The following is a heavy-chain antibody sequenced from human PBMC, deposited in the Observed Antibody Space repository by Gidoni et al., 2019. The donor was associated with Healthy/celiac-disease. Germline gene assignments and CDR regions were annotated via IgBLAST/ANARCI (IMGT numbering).Heavy chain of an antibody. CDR2: IIPILGIA. D-gene: IGHD2-21*02. Sequence: QVQLVQSGAAVKKPGSSVKVSCKASGGTFSSYTISWVRQAPGQGLEWMGRIIPILGIANYAQKFQGRVTITADKSTSTAYMELSSLRSEDTAVYYCARDPMPLDAYCGGDCYSRFDYWGQGTLVTVS. CDR1: GGTFSSYT. V-gene: IGHV1-69*08. J-gene: IGHJ4*02. CDR3: ARDPMPLDAYCGGDCYSRFDY.